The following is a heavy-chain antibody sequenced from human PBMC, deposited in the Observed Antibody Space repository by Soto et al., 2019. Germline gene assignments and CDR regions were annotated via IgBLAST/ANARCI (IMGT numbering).Heavy chain of an antibody. D-gene: IGHD6-19*01. CDR2: IKHSGSS. J-gene: IGHJ3*02. Sequence: ASETLSLTCHVYAGSFSHYYWNWILQSPGKGLDWIWKIKHSGSSNYNPSLRSRVSISVDMSKNQFSLRLTSVTAADTAVYYCARGGSSDWQVALDIWGQGTMVTVSS. CDR3: ARGGSSDWQVALDI. CDR1: AGSFSHYY. V-gene: IGHV4-34*01.